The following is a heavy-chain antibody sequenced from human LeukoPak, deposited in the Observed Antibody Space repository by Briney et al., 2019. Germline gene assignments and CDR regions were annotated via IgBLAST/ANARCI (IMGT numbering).Heavy chain of an antibody. D-gene: IGHD6-13*01. CDR3: AKSGGFSSWSYYFDY. CDR2: ISGSGGST. J-gene: IGHJ4*02. Sequence: GGSLRLSCAASGFTFSSYAMSWVRQAPGKGLEWVSAISGSGGSTYYADSVKGRFTISRDNSKNTLYLQMNSLRAEDTAVYYCAKSGGFSSWSYYFDYWGQGTLVTVSS. V-gene: IGHV3-23*01. CDR1: GFTFSSYA.